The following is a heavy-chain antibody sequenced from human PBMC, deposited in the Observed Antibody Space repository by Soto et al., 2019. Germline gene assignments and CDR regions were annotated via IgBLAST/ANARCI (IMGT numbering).Heavy chain of an antibody. V-gene: IGHV1-69*02. Sequence: EASVKVSCKASGGTFSSYTISWVRQAPGQGLEWMGRIIPILGIANYAQKFQGRVTITADKSTSTAYMELSSLRSEDTAVYYCARPFDVNIVALDVWAKGTTVTVSS. CDR1: GGTFSSYT. D-gene: IGHD5-12*01. J-gene: IGHJ6*04. CDR2: IIPILGIA. CDR3: ARPFDVNIVALDV.